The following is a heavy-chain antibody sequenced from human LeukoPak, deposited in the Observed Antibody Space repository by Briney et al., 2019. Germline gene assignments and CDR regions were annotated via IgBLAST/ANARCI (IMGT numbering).Heavy chain of an antibody. D-gene: IGHD6-13*01. J-gene: IGHJ4*02. V-gene: IGHV4-59*01. CDR3: ARVRIAAAGIDY. Sequence: PSETLSLTCTVSGGSISSYYLSWIRQPPGKGLEWIGYIYYSGSTNYNPSLKSRVTISVDTSKNQFSLKLSSVTAADTAVYYCARVRIAAAGIDYWGQGTLVTVSS. CDR2: IYYSGST. CDR1: GGSISSYY.